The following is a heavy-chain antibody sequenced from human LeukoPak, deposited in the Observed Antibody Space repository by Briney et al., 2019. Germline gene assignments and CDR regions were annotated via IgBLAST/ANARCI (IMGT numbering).Heavy chain of an antibody. CDR2: INSSGGRT. Sequence: GGSLRLSCAASGFTFSSYAMSWVRQAPGKGLEWVSSINSSGGRTYYADSVKGRFTISRDNSKNTLYLQMNSLRAEDTAVYYCAIGPGGVFHYWGQGPLVIVSS. CDR3: AIGPGGVFHY. V-gene: IGHV3-23*01. D-gene: IGHD4-23*01. J-gene: IGHJ4*02. CDR1: GFTFSSYA.